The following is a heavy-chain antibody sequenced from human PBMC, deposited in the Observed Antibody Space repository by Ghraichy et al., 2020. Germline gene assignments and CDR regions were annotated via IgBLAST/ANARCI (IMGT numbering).Heavy chain of an antibody. CDR1: GFTFSDYY. J-gene: IGHJ4*02. D-gene: IGHD4-17*01. V-gene: IGHV3-11*06. Sequence: GGSLRLSCAASGFTFSDYYMSWIRQAPGKGLEWVSDISSSSSYTNYADSVKGRFTISRDNAKNSLYLQMNSLRAEDTAVYYCARVLTTVWSDYWGQGTLVTVSS. CDR3: ARVLTTVWSDY. CDR2: ISSSSSYT.